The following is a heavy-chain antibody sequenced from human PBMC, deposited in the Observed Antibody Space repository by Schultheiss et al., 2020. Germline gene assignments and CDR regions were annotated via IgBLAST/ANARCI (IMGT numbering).Heavy chain of an antibody. CDR2: IYTSGST. Sequence: SETLSLTCTVSGGSISSGSYYWSWIRQPAGKGLEWIGRIYTSGSTNYNPSLKSRVTISVDKSKNQFSLKLSSVTAADTAVYYCARGGRGLRYFDWLSESWGQGTLVTVSS. CDR3: ARGGRGLRYFDWLSES. V-gene: IGHV4-61*02. J-gene: IGHJ5*02. D-gene: IGHD3-9*01. CDR1: GGSISSGSYY.